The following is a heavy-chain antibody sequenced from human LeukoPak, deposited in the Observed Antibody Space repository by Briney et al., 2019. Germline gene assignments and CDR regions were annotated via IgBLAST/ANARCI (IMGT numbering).Heavy chain of an antibody. CDR2: IYYSGST. D-gene: IGHD3-3*01. CDR3: ARHGVVVVRVY. CDR1: GGSISSSSYY. Sequence: PSETLSLTCTVSGGSISSSSYYWGWIRQPPGKGLEWIGSIYYSGSTYYNPSLKSRVTISVDTSKNQFSLKLSPVTAADTAVYYCARHGVVVVRVYWGQGTLVTVSS. V-gene: IGHV4-39*01. J-gene: IGHJ4*02.